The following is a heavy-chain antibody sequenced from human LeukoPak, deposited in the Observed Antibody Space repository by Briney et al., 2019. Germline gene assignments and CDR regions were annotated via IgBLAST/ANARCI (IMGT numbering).Heavy chain of an antibody. Sequence: SETLSLTCTVSGGSISSHYWSWIRQPPGKGLEWIGYIYYSGSTNYNPSLKSRVTISVDTSKNQFSLKLSSVTAADTAVYYCARVSTAMGLYYFDYWGQGTLVTVSS. CDR1: GGSISSHY. CDR3: ARVSTAMGLYYFDY. J-gene: IGHJ4*02. V-gene: IGHV4-59*11. D-gene: IGHD5-18*01. CDR2: IYYSGST.